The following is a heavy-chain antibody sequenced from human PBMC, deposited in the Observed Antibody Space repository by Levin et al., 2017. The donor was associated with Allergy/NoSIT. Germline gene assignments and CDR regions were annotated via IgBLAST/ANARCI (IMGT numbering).Heavy chain of an antibody. Sequence: SGPTLVKPTQTLTLTCNFSGFSLRTSGVGVGWIRQPPGEALEWLALIYWDDGKLYSPSLKSRLSITKDTSNNQVVLTMTNMAPVDTATYYCVQGSPGRTHYDFCGVDVGGQGITVTVSS. V-gene: IGHV2-5*02. CDR3: VQGSPGRTHYDFCGVDV. D-gene: IGHD3-10*01. J-gene: IGHJ6*02. CDR1: GFSLRTSGVG. CDR2: IYWDDGK.